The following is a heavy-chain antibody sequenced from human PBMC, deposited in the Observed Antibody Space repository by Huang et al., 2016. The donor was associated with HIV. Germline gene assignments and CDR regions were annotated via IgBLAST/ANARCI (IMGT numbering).Heavy chain of an antibody. CDR3: AKDLTYTFGRHFDY. Sequence: QVQLVESGGGVVQPGGSLRLSCTASGFTFGSFGMHGVRQAPGKGREWVAFIRYDGNNYYYADSVRGRFTISRDNSKDTLYLQMNRLRPDDSAVYYCAKDLTYTFGRHFDYWGRGTLVTVSS. CDR2: IRYDGNNY. D-gene: IGHD3-3*01. V-gene: IGHV3-30*02. CDR1: GFTFGSFG. J-gene: IGHJ4*02.